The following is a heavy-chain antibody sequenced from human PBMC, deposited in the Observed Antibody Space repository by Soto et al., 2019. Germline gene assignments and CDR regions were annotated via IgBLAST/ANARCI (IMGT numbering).Heavy chain of an antibody. CDR3: AHDNYDFWSGPANWFDP. D-gene: IGHD3-3*01. V-gene: IGHV2-5*02. CDR2: IYWDDDK. J-gene: IGHJ5*02. Sequence: SGPTLVNPTQTLTLTCTFSGFSLSTSGVGVGWIRQPPGKALEWLALIYWDDDKRYSPSLKSRLTITKDTTKNQVVLTMTNMDPVDTATYYCAHDNYDFWSGPANWFDPWGQGTLVTVSS. CDR1: GFSLSTSGVG.